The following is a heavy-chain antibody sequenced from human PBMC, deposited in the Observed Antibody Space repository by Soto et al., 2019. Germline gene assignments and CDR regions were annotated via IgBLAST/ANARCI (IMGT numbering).Heavy chain of an antibody. Sequence: ASVKVSCKASGYTFTSYAMHWVRQAPGQRLEWMGWINAGNGNTKYSQKFQGRVTITRDTSASTAYMELSSLRSEDTAVYYCARTGAYGYYDDGMDVWGQGTTVTVSS. CDR2: INAGNGNT. CDR3: ARTGAYGYYDDGMDV. CDR1: GYTFTSYA. D-gene: IGHD3-16*01. J-gene: IGHJ6*02. V-gene: IGHV1-3*01.